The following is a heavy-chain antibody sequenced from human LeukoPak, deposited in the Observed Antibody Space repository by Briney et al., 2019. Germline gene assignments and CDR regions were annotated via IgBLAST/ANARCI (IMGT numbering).Heavy chain of an antibody. J-gene: IGHJ6*02. D-gene: IGHD6-19*01. CDR2: IYYSGST. V-gene: IGHV4-59*01. CDR1: GGSISSYY. Sequence: SETLSLTCTVSGGSISSYYWSWIRQPPGKGLEWIGYIYYSGSTNYNPSLKSRVTISVDTSKNQFSLKLSSVTAADTAVYYCARAPQWLVLSWGYYGMDVWGQGTTVTVSS. CDR3: ARAPQWLVLSWGYYGMDV.